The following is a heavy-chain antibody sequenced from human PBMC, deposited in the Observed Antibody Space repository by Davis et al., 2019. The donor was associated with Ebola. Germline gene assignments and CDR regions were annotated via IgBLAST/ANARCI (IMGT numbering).Heavy chain of an antibody. CDR2: ISSSSSTI. CDR1: GFTFSSYS. V-gene: IGHV3-48*02. D-gene: IGHD4-17*01. J-gene: IGHJ4*02. CDR3: ANVYGDYVQAPFFDY. Sequence: PGGSLRLSCAASGFTFSSYSMNWVRQAPGKGLEWVSYISSSSSTIYYADSVKGRFTISRDNAKNSLYLQMNSLRDEDTAVYYCANVYGDYVQAPFFDYWGQGTLVTVSS.